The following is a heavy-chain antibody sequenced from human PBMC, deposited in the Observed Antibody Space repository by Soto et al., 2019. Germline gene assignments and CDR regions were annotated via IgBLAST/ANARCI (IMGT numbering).Heavy chain of an antibody. D-gene: IGHD6-13*01. V-gene: IGHV4-39*01. CDR1: GGSISSSSYY. CDR2: IYYSGST. Sequence: PSETLSLTCTVSGGSISSSSYYWGWIRQPPGKGLEWIGSIYYSGSTYYNPSLKSRVTISVDTSKNQFSLKLSSVTAADTAVYYCASGYSSFTYYYYYGMDVWGQGTTVTVS. CDR3: ASGYSSFTYYYYYGMDV. J-gene: IGHJ6*02.